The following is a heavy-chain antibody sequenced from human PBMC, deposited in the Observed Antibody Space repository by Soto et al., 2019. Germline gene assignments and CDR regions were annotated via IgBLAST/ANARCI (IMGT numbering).Heavy chain of an antibody. J-gene: IGHJ4*02. D-gene: IGHD6-25*01. Sequence: EVQLLESGGVLVQPGGSLRLSCAASGFTFTSYVMAWVRQAPGKGPEWLSTTRASGANTYYADSVQGRFTVSRDNSKNTLYLQMNNLRGDDTAVYYCAKGEAAATTSYFDYWGRGTLVTVSS. CDR2: TRASGANT. V-gene: IGHV3-23*01. CDR1: GFTFTSYV. CDR3: AKGEAAATTSYFDY.